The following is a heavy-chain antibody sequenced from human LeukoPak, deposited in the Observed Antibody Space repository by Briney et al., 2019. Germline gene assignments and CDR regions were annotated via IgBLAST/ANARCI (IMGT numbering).Heavy chain of an antibody. CDR3: AKMNGYMDV. D-gene: IGHD1-1*01. CDR2: ISGSGSGT. Sequence: GGSLRVSCTASGFTFSSSAITWVRQAPGNGLEWVSGISGSGSGTYYADFVKGRFTISRDNSKNTMYLEMNSLRAEDTAVYYCAKMNGYMDVWGKGTTVTASS. CDR1: GFTFSSSA. V-gene: IGHV3-23*01. J-gene: IGHJ6*03.